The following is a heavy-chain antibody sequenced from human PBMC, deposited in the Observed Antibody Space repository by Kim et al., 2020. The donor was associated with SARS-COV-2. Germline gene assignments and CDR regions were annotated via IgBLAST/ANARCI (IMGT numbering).Heavy chain of an antibody. CDR2: IYYSGST. CDR3: ARQASYYYYYMDV. Sequence: SETLSLTCTVSGGSISSSSYYWGWIRQPPGKGLEWIGSIYYSGSTYYNPSLKSRVTISVDTSKNQFSLKLSSVTAADTAVYYCARQASYYYYYMDVWGKGTTVTVSS. CDR1: GGSISSSSYY. D-gene: IGHD5-12*01. V-gene: IGHV4-39*01. J-gene: IGHJ6*03.